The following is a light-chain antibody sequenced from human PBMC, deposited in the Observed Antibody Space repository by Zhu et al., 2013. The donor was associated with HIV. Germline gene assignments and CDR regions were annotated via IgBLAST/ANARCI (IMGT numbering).Light chain of an antibody. J-gene: IGKJ2*01. CDR2: AAS. Sequence: DIQMTQSPSSLSASVGDRVTITCRASQTIDTYLNWYQQKPGKAPKLLIFAASSFQSGVPSRFSGTGSGTDFTLTISSLQPEDFATYYCQQTYSTPYTFGQGTKLDDQT. CDR3: QQTYSTPYT. CDR1: QTIDTY. V-gene: IGKV1-39*01.